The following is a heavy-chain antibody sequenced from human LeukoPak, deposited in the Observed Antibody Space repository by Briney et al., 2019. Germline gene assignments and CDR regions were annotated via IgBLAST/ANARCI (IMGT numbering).Heavy chain of an antibody. V-gene: IGHV4-59*08. CDR3: ARHKDYYYSYMDV. J-gene: IGHJ6*03. CDR2: VYDSGST. CDR1: GGSISSYY. Sequence: SETLSLTCIVSGGSISSYYWSWIRQPPGKGLEWIGFVYDSGSTNYNPSLKSRVTISVDTSKNQFSLKLSSVTAADTAVYYCARHKDYYYSYMDVWGKGTTVTISS.